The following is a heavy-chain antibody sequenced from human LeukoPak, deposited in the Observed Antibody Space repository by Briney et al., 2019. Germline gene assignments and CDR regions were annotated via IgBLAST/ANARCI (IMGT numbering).Heavy chain of an antibody. CDR1: GFTFSDDW. D-gene: IGHD3-10*01. V-gene: IGHV3-15*01. J-gene: IGHJ4*02. CDR2: IKSNSDGGTT. CDR3: TTVTMVRDYDY. Sequence: GGSLRLSCAASGFTFSDDWMSWVRQAPGKGPEWVGRIKSNSDGGTTDYAAPVKGRFAISRDDSKNTLYLEMNSLKIEDTAVYYRTTVTMVRDYDYWGQGTLVTVSS.